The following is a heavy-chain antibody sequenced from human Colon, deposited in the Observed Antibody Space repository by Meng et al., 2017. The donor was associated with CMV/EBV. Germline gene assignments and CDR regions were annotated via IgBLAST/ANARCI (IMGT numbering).Heavy chain of an antibody. J-gene: IGHJ4*02. D-gene: IGHD2-8*01. CDR2: LDSSEDIT. CDR1: GFIFSAYE. CDR3: ARGTGFCTDGACYTFDS. Sequence: GGSLRLSCAASGFIFSAYEMIWVRQAPGKGLEWVSYLDSSEDITYYADSVKGRFTISSDNAKNSLYLEMNSLSPDDTAVFYCARGTGFCTDGACYTFDSWGQGTLVTVSS. V-gene: IGHV3-48*03.